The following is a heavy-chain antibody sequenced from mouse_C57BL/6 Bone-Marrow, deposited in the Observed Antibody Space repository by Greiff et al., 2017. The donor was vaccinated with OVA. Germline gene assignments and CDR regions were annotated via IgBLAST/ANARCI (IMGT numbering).Heavy chain of an antibody. CDR2: INPGSGGT. V-gene: IGHV1-54*01. CDR1: GYAFTNYL. CDR3: ARSYWLRLMDY. J-gene: IGHJ4*01. Sequence: QVQLQQSGAELVRPGTSVKVSCKASGYAFTNYLIEWVKQRPGQGLEWIGVINPGSGGTNYNEKFKGKATLTADKSSSTAYMQLSSLTSEDSAVYFCARSYWLRLMDYWGQGTSVTVSS. D-gene: IGHD2-2*01.